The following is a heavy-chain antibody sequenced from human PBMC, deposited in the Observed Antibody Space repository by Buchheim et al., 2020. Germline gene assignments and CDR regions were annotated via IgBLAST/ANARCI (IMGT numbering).Heavy chain of an antibody. J-gene: IGHJ6*02. CDR1: GFTFSSYS. D-gene: IGHD4-11*01. CDR2: ISSSSSTI. Sequence: EVQLVESGGGLVQPGGSLRLSCAASGFTFSSYSMNWVRQAPGKGLEWVSYISSSSSTIYYADSVKGRFTTSRDNAKNSLYLQMNSLRAEDTAVYYCARDPTGYYYYYGMDVWGQGTT. V-gene: IGHV3-48*01. CDR3: ARDPTGYYYYYGMDV.